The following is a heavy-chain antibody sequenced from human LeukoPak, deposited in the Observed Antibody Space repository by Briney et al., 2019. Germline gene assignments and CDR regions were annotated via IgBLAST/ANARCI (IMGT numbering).Heavy chain of an antibody. V-gene: IGHV4-39*07. CDR1: GGSISSSSYC. CDR3: ARAQQQQLVQQMFDP. D-gene: IGHD6-13*01. Sequence: SETLSLTCTVSGGSISSSSYCWGWIRQPPGKGLEWIGSIYYSGSTYYNPSLKSRVTISVDTSKNQFSLKLSSVTAADTAVYYCARAQQQQLVQQMFDPWGQGTLVTVSS. CDR2: IYYSGST. J-gene: IGHJ5*02.